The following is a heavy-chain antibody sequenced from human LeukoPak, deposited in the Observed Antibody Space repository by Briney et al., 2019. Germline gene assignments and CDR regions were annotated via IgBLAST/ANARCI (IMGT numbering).Heavy chain of an antibody. CDR2: ISSSSSYI. V-gene: IGHV3-21*01. CDR1: GFTFSSYS. D-gene: IGHD6-25*01. CDR3: ASTIAAGYYGMDV. J-gene: IGHJ6*02. Sequence: GSLRLSCAASGFTFSSYSMNWVRQAPGKGLEWVSSISSSSSYIYYADSVKGRFTISRDNAKNSLYLQMNSLRAEDTAVYYCASTIAAGYYGMDVWGQGTTVTVSS.